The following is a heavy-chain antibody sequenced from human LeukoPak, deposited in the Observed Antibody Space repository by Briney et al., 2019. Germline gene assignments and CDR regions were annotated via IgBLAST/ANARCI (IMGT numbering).Heavy chain of an antibody. CDR1: GFAFSSYA. CDR3: ARDRYSYGYWNYYYYGMDV. Sequence: PGGSLTLSCAASGFAFSSYAMHWVRQAPGKGLEWVAVISYDGSNKYYADSVKGRFTISRDNSKNTLYLQMNSLRAEDTAVYYCARDRYSYGYWNYYYYGMDVWGQGTTVTVSS. J-gene: IGHJ6*02. D-gene: IGHD5-18*01. V-gene: IGHV3-30-3*01. CDR2: ISYDGSNK.